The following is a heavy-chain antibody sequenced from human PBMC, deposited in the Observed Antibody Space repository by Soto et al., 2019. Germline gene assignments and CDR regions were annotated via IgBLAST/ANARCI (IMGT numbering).Heavy chain of an antibody. CDR1: GGSINSATNY. CDR2: IYYSGTT. V-gene: IGHV4-31*03. D-gene: IGHD2-21*02. CDR3: ARAMVVTQNWFDP. Sequence: SETLSLTCTVSGGSINSATNYWSWIRQHPVKGLEWIGYIYYSGTTYYNPSLKSRVKLSLDTSKNQFSLRLSSVTAADTAVYYCARAMVVTQNWFDPWGQGTLVIVSS. J-gene: IGHJ5*02.